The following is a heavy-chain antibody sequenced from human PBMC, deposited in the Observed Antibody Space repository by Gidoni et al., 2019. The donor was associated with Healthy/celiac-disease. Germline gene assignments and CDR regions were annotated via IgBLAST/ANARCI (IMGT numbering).Heavy chain of an antibody. V-gene: IGHV3-13*01. CDR1: GFTFSSYD. CDR2: IGTAGDT. J-gene: IGHJ2*01. Sequence: EVQLVESGGGLVQPGGSLRLSCAASGFTFSSYDMHWVRQATGKGLEWVSAIGTAGDTYYPGSVKGRFTISRENAKNSLYLKMNSLRAGDTAVYYCARNYYDSSGLYYWYFDLWGRGTLVTVSS. D-gene: IGHD3-22*01. CDR3: ARNYYDSSGLYYWYFDL.